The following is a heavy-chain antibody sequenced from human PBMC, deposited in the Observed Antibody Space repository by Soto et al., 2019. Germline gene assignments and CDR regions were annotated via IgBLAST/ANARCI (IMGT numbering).Heavy chain of an antibody. CDR1: GGSFRGYY. CDR3: ARGRGVRGSIITTYYDYDLDV. J-gene: IGHJ6*02. D-gene: IGHD3-10*01. Sequence: QVHLQQWGAGLLKPSETLSLTCAVYGGSFRGYYRSWIRQPPVKGLARNGAINHSGATHYTTSLQSLVTISVDTSKNQFSLKLTSVTAADTAVYYCARGRGVRGSIITTYYDYDLDVWGQGTTVTVSS. V-gene: IGHV4-34*02. CDR2: INHSGAT.